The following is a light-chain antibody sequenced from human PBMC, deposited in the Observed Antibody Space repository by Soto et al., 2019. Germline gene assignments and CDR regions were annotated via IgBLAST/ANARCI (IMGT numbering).Light chain of an antibody. V-gene: IGKV3-11*01. CDR1: QSVSSY. CDR3: QQRSNWPRT. Sequence: EIVLTQSPATLSLSPGERATLSCRASQSVSSYLAWYQQKPGQAPRLLIYDASNRATGITARFSGSGSGTDFTLSISSLEREDFAFYYCQQRSNWPRTFGQGTKVEIK. CDR2: DAS. J-gene: IGKJ1*01.